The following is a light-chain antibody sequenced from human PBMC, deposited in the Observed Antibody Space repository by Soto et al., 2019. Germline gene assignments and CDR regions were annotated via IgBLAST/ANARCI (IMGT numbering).Light chain of an antibody. V-gene: IGKV3-20*01. J-gene: IGKJ1*01. Sequence: EIVLTQSPGTLSLSPGERATLSCRASQSVSSSYLAWYQQKPGQAPRLLIYDASSRATGIPDRFSGSGSGTTFTLTISRLEPEDFAVYYCQQYGRSPRTFGQGTKVEIK. CDR3: QQYGRSPRT. CDR1: QSVSSSY. CDR2: DAS.